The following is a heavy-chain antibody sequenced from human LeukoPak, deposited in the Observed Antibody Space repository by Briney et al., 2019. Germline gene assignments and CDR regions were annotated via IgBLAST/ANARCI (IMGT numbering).Heavy chain of an antibody. J-gene: IGHJ4*02. D-gene: IGHD3-10*01. V-gene: IGHV3-30-3*01. CDR1: GFTFSSYA. Sequence: PGGSLRLSCAASGFTFSSYAMHWVRQAPGKGLEWVAVISYDGSNKYYADSVKGRFTISRDNSKNTLYLQMNSLRAEDTAVYYCARTLTPVRNYFDYWGQGTLVTVSS. CDR3: ARTLTPVRNYFDY. CDR2: ISYDGSNK.